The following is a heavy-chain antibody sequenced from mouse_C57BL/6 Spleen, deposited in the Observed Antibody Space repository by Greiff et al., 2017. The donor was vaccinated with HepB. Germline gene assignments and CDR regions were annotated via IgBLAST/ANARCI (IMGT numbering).Heavy chain of an antibody. V-gene: IGHV1-61*01. D-gene: IGHD2-4*01. CDR3: ARRGYDYPYAMDY. Sequence: QIQLQQPGAELVRPGSSVKLSCKASGYTFTSYWMDWVKQRPGQGLEWIGNIYPSDSETHYNQKFKDKATLTVDKSSSTAYMQLSSLTSEDSAVYYCARRGYDYPYAMDYWGQGTSVTVSS. CDR2: IYPSDSET. J-gene: IGHJ4*01. CDR1: GYTFTSYW.